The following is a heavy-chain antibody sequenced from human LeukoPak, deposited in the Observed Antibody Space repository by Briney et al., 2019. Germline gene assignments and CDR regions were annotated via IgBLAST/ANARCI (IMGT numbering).Heavy chain of an antibody. D-gene: IGHD2-15*01. CDR2: ISNGKT. CDR1: GFPFSSHA. Sequence: QPGGSLRLSCAASGFPFSSHAMGWVRQPPGKGLEWVAAISNGKTYYADSVRGRFAISSDDSPNTVYLHMNSLRDEDTALYHCVREAGYCAPVCVKTNWFDPWGQGTLVTVSS. CDR3: VREAGYCAPVCVKTNWFDP. V-gene: IGHV3-23*01. J-gene: IGHJ5*02.